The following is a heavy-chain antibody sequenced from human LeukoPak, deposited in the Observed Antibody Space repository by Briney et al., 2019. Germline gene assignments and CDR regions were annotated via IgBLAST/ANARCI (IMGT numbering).Heavy chain of an antibody. Sequence: PGGSLRLSCAASEFAFSVYGMYWVRQAPGKGLEWVSYISSSGDTRYYADSVKGRFTISRDNAKNSLYLQMNSLRAEDTAVYYCATLTVASTFDYWGQGALVTVSS. CDR3: ATLTVASTFDY. J-gene: IGHJ4*02. CDR2: ISSSGDTR. V-gene: IGHV3-48*03. CDR1: EFAFSVYG. D-gene: IGHD6-19*01.